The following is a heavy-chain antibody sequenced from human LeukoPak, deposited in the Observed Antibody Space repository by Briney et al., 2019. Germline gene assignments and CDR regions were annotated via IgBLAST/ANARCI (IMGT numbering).Heavy chain of an antibody. J-gene: IGHJ5*02. D-gene: IGHD4-11*01. CDR2: ISYDGSNK. CDR3: ARGPRTTTRVAGWFDP. Sequence: PGRSLRLPCAASGFTFSSYAMHWVRQAPGKGLEWVAVISYDGSNKYYADSVKGRFTISRDDSKNTLYLQMNSLRAEDTAVYYCARGPRTTTRVAGWFDPWGQGTLVTVSS. CDR1: GFTFSSYA. V-gene: IGHV3-30*01.